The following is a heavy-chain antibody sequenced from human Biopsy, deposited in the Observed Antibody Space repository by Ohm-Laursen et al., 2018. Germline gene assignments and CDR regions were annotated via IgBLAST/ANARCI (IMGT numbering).Heavy chain of an antibody. D-gene: IGHD7-27*01. CDR1: GGSISSFY. CDR3: ARLWGGYHFHGMDV. CDR2: IYYSGST. Sequence: TLSLTCAVSGGSISSFYWTWIRQPPGKGLECIGYIYYSGSTNYSPSLKSRATMSVDTSKNQSSLKLSSVTAADTAVYYCARLWGGYHFHGMDVWGQGTTVTVSS. J-gene: IGHJ6*02. V-gene: IGHV4-59*08.